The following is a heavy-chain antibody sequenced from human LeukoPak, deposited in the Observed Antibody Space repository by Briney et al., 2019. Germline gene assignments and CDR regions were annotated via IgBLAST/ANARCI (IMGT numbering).Heavy chain of an antibody. J-gene: IGHJ4*02. D-gene: IGHD6-19*01. Sequence: GGSLRLSCAATGFTFSSYGMYRVRQPPGKGLEWVAFISYDGSNKYYVDAVKGRFTISRDNSKTSLYLQMNSLRSDDTALYYCARESESSGWYDYWGQGTLVTVSS. CDR1: GFTFSSYG. CDR2: ISYDGSNK. CDR3: ARESESSGWYDY. V-gene: IGHV3-30*03.